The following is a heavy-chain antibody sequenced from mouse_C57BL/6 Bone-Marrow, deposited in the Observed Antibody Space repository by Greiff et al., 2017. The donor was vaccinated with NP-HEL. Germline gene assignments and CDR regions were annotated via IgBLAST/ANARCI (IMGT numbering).Heavy chain of an antibody. CDR2: IDPETGGT. CDR1: GYTFTDYE. CDR3: RGLLQGNAMDY. V-gene: IGHV1-15*01. J-gene: IGHJ4*01. D-gene: IGHD2-3*01. Sequence: SGAEPALPFSSFTLSFKSSGYTFTDYEMHWVKQTPVHGLEWIGAIDPETGGTAYNQKFKGKAILTADKSSSPAYMELRSLTSEDSAVYYCRGLLQGNAMDYWGQGTSVTVSS.